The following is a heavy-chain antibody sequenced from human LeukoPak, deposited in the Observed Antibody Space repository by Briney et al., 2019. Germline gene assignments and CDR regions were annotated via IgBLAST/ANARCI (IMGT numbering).Heavy chain of an antibody. D-gene: IGHD5-18*01. CDR2: IYSGGTT. CDR3: ARDGSHSYGLDY. Sequence: GGSLRLSCAASGFIVSSNYMSWVRQAPGKGLEWVSAIYSGGTTYYADSVKGRFTISSDNSKNTLNPQMNSLRAEDTAVYYCARDGSHSYGLDYWGQGTLVTVSS. V-gene: IGHV3-66*01. CDR1: GFIVSSNY. J-gene: IGHJ4*02.